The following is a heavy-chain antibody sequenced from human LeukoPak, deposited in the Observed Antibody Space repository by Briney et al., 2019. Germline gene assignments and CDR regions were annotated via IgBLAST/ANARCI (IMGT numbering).Heavy chain of an antibody. D-gene: IGHD2-15*01. CDR3: ASLQGRYSSGGSCYSDFDY. V-gene: IGHV3-30-3*01. CDR2: ISYDGSNK. Sequence: GGSLRLSCAASGFTFSSYAMHWVRQAPGKGLEWVAVISYDGSNKYYADSVKGRFTISRDNSKNTLYLQMNSLRAEDTAVYYCASLQGRYSSGGSCYSDFDYWGQGTLVTVSS. J-gene: IGHJ4*02. CDR1: GFTFSSYA.